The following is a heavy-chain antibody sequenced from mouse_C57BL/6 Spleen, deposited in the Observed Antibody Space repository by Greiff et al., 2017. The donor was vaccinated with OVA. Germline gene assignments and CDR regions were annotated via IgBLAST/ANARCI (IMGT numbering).Heavy chain of an antibody. CDR2: ISDGGSYT. J-gene: IGHJ3*01. Sequence: EVQLVESGGGLVKPGGSLKLSCAASGFTFSSYAMSWVRQTPEKRLEWVATISDGGSYTYYPDNVKGRFTISRDNAKNNLYLQMSHLKSEDTAMYYCARDKSNYPFAYWGQGTLVTVSA. V-gene: IGHV5-4*01. CDR1: GFTFSSYA. CDR3: ARDKSNYPFAY. D-gene: IGHD2-5*01.